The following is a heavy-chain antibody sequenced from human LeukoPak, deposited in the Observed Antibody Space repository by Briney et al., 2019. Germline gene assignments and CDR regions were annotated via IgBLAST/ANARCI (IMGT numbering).Heavy chain of an antibody. V-gene: IGHV3-74*01. CDR2: INSDGSRT. D-gene: IGHD6-6*01. CDR1: GFTFSRHW. CDR3: ASLFLCYGCSSSSDSFNI. Sequence: GGSLRLSCEASGFTFSRHWMHWVRQAPGKGLVWVSRINSDGSRTTYADSVKGRFTISRDNAKNTLYLQMNSLRAEDTAVYYCASLFLCYGCSSSSDSFNIWGQGTMVTVSS. J-gene: IGHJ3*02.